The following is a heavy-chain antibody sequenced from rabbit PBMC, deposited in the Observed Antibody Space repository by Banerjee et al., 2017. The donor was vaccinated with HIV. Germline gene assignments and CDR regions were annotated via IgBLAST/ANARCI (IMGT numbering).Heavy chain of an antibody. J-gene: IGHJ6*01. Sequence: QEQLEESGGGLVQPGGSLKLSCKASGIDFSPFAISWVRQAPGKGLEWIAYIYPHGGSADYASWVNGRFTLSLDNAQNTAFLQMTSLTDADTATYFCTRDGYADDSAYELWGPGTLVTVS. CDR1: GIDFSPFA. D-gene: IGHD6-1*01. CDR2: IYPHGGSA. CDR3: TRDGYADDSAYEL. V-gene: IGHV1S47*01.